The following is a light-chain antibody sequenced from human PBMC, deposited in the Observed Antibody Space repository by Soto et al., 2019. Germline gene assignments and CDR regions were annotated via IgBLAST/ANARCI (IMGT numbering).Light chain of an antibody. J-gene: IGKJ4*01. CDR3: QQYYTYSSLT. CDR1: QSVLHSTNEKSY. CDR2: WAS. V-gene: IGKV4-1*01. Sequence: IVMTQSPDSLAVSLGERATINCNTSQSVLHSTNEKSYEAWYQQTPGQPPKLLIYWASTRSYGVTDRFSGSGSGTDFTLTISSLQAEDVAVYYCQQYYTYSSLTVGGGTKVEIK.